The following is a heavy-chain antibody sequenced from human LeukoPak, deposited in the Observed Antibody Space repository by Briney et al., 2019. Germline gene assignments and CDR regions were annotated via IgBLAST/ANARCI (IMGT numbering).Heavy chain of an antibody. D-gene: IGHD3-22*01. CDR2: ISGSGGRT. CDR1: GFTFSNYA. J-gene: IGHJ4*02. CDR3: AKDKTHYYDSGGHYPKFDY. V-gene: IGHV3-23*01. Sequence: GGSLRLSCAASGFTFSNYAMSWVRQAPGKGLEWVSGISGSGGRTHYADSVKGRFTVSRDNSKNTLYMQMNSLRAEDTAVYYCAKDKTHYYDSGGHYPKFDYWGQGTLVSVSS.